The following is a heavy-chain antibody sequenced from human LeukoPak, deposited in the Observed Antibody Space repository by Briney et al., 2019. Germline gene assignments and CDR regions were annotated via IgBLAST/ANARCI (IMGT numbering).Heavy chain of an antibody. CDR2: INAGNGNT. CDR3: ASSEGSGYVYYYGMDV. V-gene: IGHV1-3*01. D-gene: IGHD3-22*01. Sequence: ASVKVSCKASGYTFTSYAMHWVRQAPGQRLEWMGWINAGNGNTKYSQKFQGRVTITRDTSASTAYMELSSLRSEDTAVYYCASSEGSGYVYYYGMDVWGQGTTVTVSS. CDR1: GYTFTSYA. J-gene: IGHJ6*02.